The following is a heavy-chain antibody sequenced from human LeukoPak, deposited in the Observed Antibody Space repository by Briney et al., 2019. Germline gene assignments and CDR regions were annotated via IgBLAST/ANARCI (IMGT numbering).Heavy chain of an antibody. Sequence: PSETLSLTXTVSGGSISSYYWSWIRQPPGKGLEWIGYIYYSGSTNYNPSLKSRVTISVDTSKNQFSLKLSSVTAAGTAVYYCASEGVVPAAMTDYYYYMDVWGKGTTVTVSS. J-gene: IGHJ6*03. CDR1: GGSISSYY. CDR3: ASEGVVPAAMTDYYYYMDV. CDR2: IYYSGST. D-gene: IGHD2-2*01. V-gene: IGHV4-59*01.